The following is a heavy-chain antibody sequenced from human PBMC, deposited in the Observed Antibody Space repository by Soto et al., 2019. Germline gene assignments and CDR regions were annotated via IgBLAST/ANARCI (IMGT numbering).Heavy chain of an antibody. CDR1: GFTFSSYA. D-gene: IGHD6-19*01. Sequence: GGSLRLSCAASGFTFSSYAMSWVRQAPGKGLEWVSAISGSSGSTYYADSVKGRFTISRDNSKNTLYLQMNSLRAEDTAVYYCAKQHQWLASPIEFDYWGQGTLVTVSS. CDR2: ISGSSGST. J-gene: IGHJ4*02. V-gene: IGHV3-23*01. CDR3: AKQHQWLASPIEFDY.